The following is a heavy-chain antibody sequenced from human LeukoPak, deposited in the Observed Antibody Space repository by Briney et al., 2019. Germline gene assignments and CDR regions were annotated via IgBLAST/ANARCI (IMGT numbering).Heavy chain of an antibody. Sequence: ASVKVSCKASGYTFTGYYIHWVRQAPGQGLEWMGRINPSSGVTTYAQKFQGRVTMTRDTSISTAYMELSSLISDDSALYYCARADSRDYWGQGTLVTVSS. CDR2: INPSSGVT. V-gene: IGHV1-2*06. J-gene: IGHJ4*02. CDR1: GYTFTGYY. CDR3: ARADSRDY.